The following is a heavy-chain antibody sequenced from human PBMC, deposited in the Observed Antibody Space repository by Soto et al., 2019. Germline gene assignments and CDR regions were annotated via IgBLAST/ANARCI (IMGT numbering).Heavy chain of an antibody. CDR3: ARGLNYDILTGYPG. CDR1: GYTFTSYD. D-gene: IGHD3-9*01. CDR2: MNPNSGNT. Sequence: ASVKVSCKASGYTFTSYDINWVRQATGQGLEWMGWMNPNSGNTGYAQKFQGRVTMTRNTSISTAYMELSSLRSEDTAVYYCARGLNYDILTGYPGWAQGTLVTVSS. J-gene: IGHJ4*02. V-gene: IGHV1-8*01.